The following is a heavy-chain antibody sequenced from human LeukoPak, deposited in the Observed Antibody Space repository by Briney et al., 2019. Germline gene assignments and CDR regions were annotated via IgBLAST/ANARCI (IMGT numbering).Heavy chain of an antibody. V-gene: IGHV4-59*12. CDR3: AREGDYDSSGYYYFDY. D-gene: IGHD3-22*01. CDR2: IYYSGST. Sequence: SETLSLTCTVSGGSISSYYWSWIRQPPGKGLEWIGYIYYSGSTYYNPSLKSRVTISVDTSKNQFSLKLSSVTAADTAVYYCAREGDYDSSGYYYFDYWGQGTLVTVSS. J-gene: IGHJ4*02. CDR1: GGSISSYY.